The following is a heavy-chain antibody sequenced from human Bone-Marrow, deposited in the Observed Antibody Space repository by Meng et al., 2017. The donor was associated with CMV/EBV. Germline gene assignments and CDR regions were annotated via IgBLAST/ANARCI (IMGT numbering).Heavy chain of an antibody. CDR1: RFTFSKYT. CDR3: ARDLGVPNCSSTSCYWYYYGMDV. D-gene: IGHD2-2*01. CDR2: ISTSSSYK. V-gene: IGHV3-21*01. Sequence: GGSLRLSCAASRFTFSKYTMNWVRQAPGKGLEWVSFISTSSSYKFHADSVKGRFTISRDNSKNTLYLQMNSLRAEDTAVYYCARDLGVPNCSSTSCYWYYYGMDVWGQGTTVTAP. J-gene: IGHJ6*02.